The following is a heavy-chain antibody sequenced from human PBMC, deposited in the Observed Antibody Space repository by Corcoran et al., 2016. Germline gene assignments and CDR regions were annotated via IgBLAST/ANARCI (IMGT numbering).Heavy chain of an antibody. CDR1: GYTFTTYY. V-gene: IGHV1-46*01. D-gene: IGHD1-26*01. Sequence: QVQLVQSGAEVKKPGASVKVSCKASGYTFTTYYIHWVRQAPGQGLEWMGLINPSGGSTTYAQKFQDRVTMTSDTSTSTVYMELSSLTSEDTAVYFCAGWDGGRDVGFYYYYAMDVWGQGTTVTVSS. CDR3: AGWDGGRDVGFYYYYAMDV. CDR2: INPSGGST. J-gene: IGHJ6*02.